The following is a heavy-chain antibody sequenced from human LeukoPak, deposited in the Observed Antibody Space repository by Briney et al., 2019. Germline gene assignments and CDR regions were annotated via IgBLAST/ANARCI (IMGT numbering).Heavy chain of an antibody. Sequence: ASVKVSCKASGYTFTSYGISWGRQAPGQGKEWMGWISAYNGNTKYAQKLQGRVTMTTDTSTSTAYMELRSLRSDDTAVYCCARDSRITIFGVVIDDAFDIWGQGTMVTVSS. D-gene: IGHD3-3*01. J-gene: IGHJ3*02. V-gene: IGHV1-18*01. CDR2: ISAYNGNT. CDR3: ARDSRITIFGVVIDDAFDI. CDR1: GYTFTSYG.